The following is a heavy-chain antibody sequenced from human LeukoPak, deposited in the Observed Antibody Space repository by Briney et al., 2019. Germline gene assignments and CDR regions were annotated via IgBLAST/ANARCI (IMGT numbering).Heavy chain of an antibody. Sequence: GGSLRLSCAASGFTFSNYWMSWVRQPPGKGLEWVAHIKPDGSEKYYVDSVKGRFTISRDNAKNSMYLQISSLTAEDTAVYYCARGYCTGGSCSKYDYWGQGTLVTVSS. CDR1: GFTFSNYW. CDR2: IKPDGSEK. CDR3: ARGYCTGGSCSKYDY. J-gene: IGHJ4*02. D-gene: IGHD2-15*01. V-gene: IGHV3-7*01.